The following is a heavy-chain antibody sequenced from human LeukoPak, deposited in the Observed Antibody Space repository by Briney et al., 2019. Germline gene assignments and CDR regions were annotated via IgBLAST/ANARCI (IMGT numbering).Heavy chain of an antibody. V-gene: IGHV3-7*01. J-gene: IGHJ4*02. CDR3: ARDAITMVQGVIL. D-gene: IGHD3-10*01. CDR1: GFTFSSYW. Sequence: GGSLRLSCAASGFTFSSYWMSWVRQAPGKGLEWVANIKQDGSEKYYVDSVEGRFTISRDNAKNSLYLQMNSLRAEDTAVYYCARDAITMVQGVILWGQGTLVTVSS. CDR2: IKQDGSEK.